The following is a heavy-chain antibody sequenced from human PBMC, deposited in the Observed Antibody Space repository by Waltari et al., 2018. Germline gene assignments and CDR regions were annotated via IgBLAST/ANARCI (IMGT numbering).Heavy chain of an antibody. V-gene: IGHV1-69*04. CDR1: GGTFSSYA. CDR2: IIPILGIA. CDR3: ARDEGYGDYTYYFDY. D-gene: IGHD4-17*01. J-gene: IGHJ4*02. Sequence: QVQLVQSGAEVKKPGSSVKVSCKASGGTFSSYAISWVRQAPGQGLEWMGGIIPILGIANYAQKVQGRVTITADESTSTAYMELSSLRSEDTAVYYCARDEGYGDYTYYFDYWGQGTLVTVSS.